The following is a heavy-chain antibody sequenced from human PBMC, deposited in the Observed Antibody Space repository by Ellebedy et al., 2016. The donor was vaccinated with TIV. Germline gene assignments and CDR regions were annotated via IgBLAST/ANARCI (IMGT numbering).Heavy chain of an antibody. V-gene: IGHV3-21*01. CDR2: ISGSGGST. CDR3: ARVRSSGFLDY. J-gene: IGHJ4*02. Sequence: GGSLRLXXAASGFTFSSYSMNWVRQAPGKGLEWVSAISGSGGSTYYADSVKGRFTISRDNAKNSLYLQMNSLRAEDTAVYYCARVRSSGFLDYWGQGTLVTVSS. D-gene: IGHD6-19*01. CDR1: GFTFSSYS.